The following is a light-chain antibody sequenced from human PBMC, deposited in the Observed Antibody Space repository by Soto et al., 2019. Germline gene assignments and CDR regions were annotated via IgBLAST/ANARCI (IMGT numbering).Light chain of an antibody. J-gene: IGLJ2*01. V-gene: IGLV1-51*01. Sequence: QSVLXQPPSVSAXPGQKVTISCXXSSSNIGNNYVAWYQQLPGTAPKLLIYDNNKRPSGIPERFSGSKSGTSATLDITGLQTGDEAVYYCGTWGVSGGVFGGGTQLTVL. CDR3: GTWGVSGGV. CDR2: DNN. CDR1: SSNIGNNY.